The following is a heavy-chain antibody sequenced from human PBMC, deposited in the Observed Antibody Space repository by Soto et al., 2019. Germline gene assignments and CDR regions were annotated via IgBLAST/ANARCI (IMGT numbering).Heavy chain of an antibody. V-gene: IGHV3-9*01. Sequence: EVQLVESGGGLVQPGRSLRLSCAASGFTFDDYAMHWVRQAPGKGLEWVSGISWNSGSIGYADSVKGRFTISRDNAKNSLYLQMNSLRAEDTALYYSAKDADYGDSYYYYYYMDVWGKGTTVTVSS. J-gene: IGHJ6*03. CDR2: ISWNSGSI. CDR3: AKDADYGDSYYYYYYMDV. CDR1: GFTFDDYA. D-gene: IGHD4-17*01.